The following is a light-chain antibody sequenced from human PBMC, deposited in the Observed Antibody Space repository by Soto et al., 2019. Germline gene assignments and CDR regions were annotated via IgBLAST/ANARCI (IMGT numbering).Light chain of an antibody. CDR1: QSVFSY. Sequence: EVVLTQSPATLSLSPGDGATLSCRASQSVFSYLAWFQQKPGQAPRLLIYDTSKRATGIPARFSGSGSGTDFTLTISSLEPEDFAVYFCQQRSGWPPTLGQGTRLDI. CDR2: DTS. CDR3: QQRSGWPPT. J-gene: IGKJ2*01. V-gene: IGKV3-11*01.